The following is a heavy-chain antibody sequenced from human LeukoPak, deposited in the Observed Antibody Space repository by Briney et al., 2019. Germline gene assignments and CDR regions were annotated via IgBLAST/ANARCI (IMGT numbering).Heavy chain of an antibody. J-gene: IGHJ4*02. CDR2: ITGSGGNT. Sequence: GGTLRLSCAASGFTLSSYGMSWVRQAPGRGLEWVSTITGSGGNTYDADSVKGRFTISRDNSKNTLYLQMNSLRAEDTAVYYCARVTYGSGTYGAFDYWGQGTLVTVSS. CDR1: GFTLSSYG. CDR3: ARVTYGSGTYGAFDY. D-gene: IGHD3-10*01. V-gene: IGHV3-23*01.